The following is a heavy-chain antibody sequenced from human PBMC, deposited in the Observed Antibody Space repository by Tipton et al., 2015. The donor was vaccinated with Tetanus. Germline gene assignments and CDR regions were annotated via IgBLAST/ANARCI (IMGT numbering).Heavy chain of an antibody. CDR2: INPSGGST. CDR1: GYTFTSYY. Sequence: QLVQSGAEVKKPGASVKASCKASGYTFTSYYMHWVRQATGQGLEWMGIINPSGGSTSYAQKFQGRVTMTRDTSTSTVYMELSSLRSEDTAVYYCARQEWLFFKEWRYWGQGTLVTVSS. J-gene: IGHJ4*02. D-gene: IGHD3-3*01. CDR3: ARQEWLFFKEWRY. V-gene: IGHV1-46*01.